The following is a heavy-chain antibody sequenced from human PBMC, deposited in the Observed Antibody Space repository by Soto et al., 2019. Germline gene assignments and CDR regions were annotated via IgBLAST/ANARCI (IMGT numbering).Heavy chain of an antibody. CDR2: INPSGGST. J-gene: IGHJ6*02. CDR3: ASEQHGRLYKYYYGMDV. Sequence: ASVKVSCKASGYTFTSYYMHWVRQAPGQGLEWMGIINPSGGSTSYAQKFQGRVTMTRDTSTSTVYMELSSLRSEDTAGYYCASEQHGRLYKYYYGMDVWGQGTTVTVYS. CDR1: GYTFTSYY. V-gene: IGHV1-46*01. D-gene: IGHD3-3*01.